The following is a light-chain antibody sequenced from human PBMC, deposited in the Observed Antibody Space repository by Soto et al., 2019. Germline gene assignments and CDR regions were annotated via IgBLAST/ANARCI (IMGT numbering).Light chain of an antibody. CDR2: EGS. V-gene: IGLV2-23*01. CDR1: SSDVGSYNL. J-gene: IGLJ2*01. CDR3: CSHSGSSTV. Sequence: SVLTQPASVSWSPGQSITISCTGTSSDVGSYNLVSWYQQHPGKAPKLMIYEGSKRPSGVSNRFSGSKSGNTASLTISGLQAEDEADYYCCSHSGSSTVFGGGTQLTVL.